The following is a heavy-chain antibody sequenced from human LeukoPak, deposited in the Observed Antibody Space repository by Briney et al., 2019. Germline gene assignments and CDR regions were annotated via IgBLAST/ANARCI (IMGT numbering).Heavy chain of an antibody. CDR2: IKQDGSEK. CDR3: ARVQWELRGVGSYFEY. CDR1: GFTFSSYW. V-gene: IGHV3-7*01. D-gene: IGHD1-26*01. J-gene: IGHJ4*02. Sequence: GGSLRLSCVVSGFTFSSYWMSWVRQAPGKGLEWGANIKQDGSEKYYVDSVKGRFTMSRDNAKDSLYLQMNSLRAEDTALYYCARVQWELRGVGSYFEYWGQGALVTVSS.